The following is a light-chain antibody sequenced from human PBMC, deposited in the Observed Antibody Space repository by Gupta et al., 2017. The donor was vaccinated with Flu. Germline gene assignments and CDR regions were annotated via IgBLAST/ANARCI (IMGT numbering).Light chain of an antibody. V-gene: IGKV1-33*01. CDR3: QQYDNLPPHT. CDR2: DAS. J-gene: IGKJ2*01. CDR1: QDISNY. Sequence: SALSASVGDRVTITCQASQDISNYLNWYQEKPGKAPKLLIYDASNLERGVPSRFSGSGSGTDFTFTISSLQPEDIATYYCQQYDNLPPHTFGQGTKLEIK.